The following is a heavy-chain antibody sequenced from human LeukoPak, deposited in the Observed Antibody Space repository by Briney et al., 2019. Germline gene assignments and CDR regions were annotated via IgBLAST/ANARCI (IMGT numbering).Heavy chain of an antibody. CDR2: IWYDGSNK. Sequence: PGGSLRLSCAATRFTFSSYGMHWIRQAPGKGLEWVAVIWYDGSNKYYADSVKGRFTISRDNSKNTLYLQMNSLRAEDTAVYYCAKGALAVAGIDYWGQGTLVTVSS. CDR1: RFTFSSYG. J-gene: IGHJ4*02. V-gene: IGHV3-33*06. CDR3: AKGALAVAGIDY. D-gene: IGHD6-19*01.